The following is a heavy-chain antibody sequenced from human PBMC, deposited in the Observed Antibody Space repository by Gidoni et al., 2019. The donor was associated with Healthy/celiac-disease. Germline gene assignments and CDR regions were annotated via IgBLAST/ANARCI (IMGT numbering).Heavy chain of an antibody. Sequence: EVQLVESGGGLVQPGGSLRLSCAASGFPFSSYSMNWVRQAPGKGLEWVSYISSSSSTIYYADSVKGRFTISRDNAKNSLYLQMNSLRAEDTAVYYCARVLSQLMVYGMDVWGQGTTVTVSS. D-gene: IGHD6-13*01. CDR1: GFPFSSYS. CDR2: ISSSSSTI. V-gene: IGHV3-48*01. CDR3: ARVLSQLMVYGMDV. J-gene: IGHJ6*02.